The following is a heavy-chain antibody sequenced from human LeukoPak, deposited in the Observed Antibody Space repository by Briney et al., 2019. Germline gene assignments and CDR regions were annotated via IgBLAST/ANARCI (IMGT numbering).Heavy chain of an antibody. V-gene: IGHV4-59*08. D-gene: IGHD1-26*01. J-gene: IGHJ3*02. CDR2: IYYSGST. Sequence: PSETLSLTCTVSGGSISSYYWSWIRQPPGKGLEWTGYIYYSGSTYYNPSLKSRVTISVDTSKNQFSLKLSSVTAADTAVYYCARRVGATIAFDIWGQGTMVTVSS. CDR3: ARRVGATIAFDI. CDR1: GGSISSYY.